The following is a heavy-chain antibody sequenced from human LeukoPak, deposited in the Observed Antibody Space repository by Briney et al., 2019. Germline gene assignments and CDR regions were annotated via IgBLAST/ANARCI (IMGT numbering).Heavy chain of an antibody. V-gene: IGHV3-20*04. CDR1: GFSFSTHW. CDR2: MNWNGDSR. Sequence: GGSLRLSCAASGFSFSTHWMNWFRQVPGKGLEWVAGMNWNGDSRGYADSVKGRFIISRDNAKNSLQLQMNSLRPEDTAFYYCARVTGYYFYIDLWGNGTTVTVSS. J-gene: IGHJ6*03. CDR3: ARVTGYYFYIDL.